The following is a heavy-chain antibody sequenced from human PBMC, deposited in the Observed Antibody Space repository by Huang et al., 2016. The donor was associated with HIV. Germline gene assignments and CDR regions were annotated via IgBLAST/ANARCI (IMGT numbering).Heavy chain of an antibody. D-gene: IGHD5-12*01. CDR3: AKQGYTWSFDY. J-gene: IGHJ4*02. CDR1: GYSFTHFW. Sequence: EVQLVQSGAEVKKPGESLKFSCNASGYSFTHFWIGWVRQMPGKGLAWMGIINPGDVDTRYSPSFQGQVTISADKSIDTAYLQWSSLKASDTAIYYCAKQGYTWSFDYWGQGTLVSVSS. CDR2: INPGDVDT. V-gene: IGHV5-51*01.